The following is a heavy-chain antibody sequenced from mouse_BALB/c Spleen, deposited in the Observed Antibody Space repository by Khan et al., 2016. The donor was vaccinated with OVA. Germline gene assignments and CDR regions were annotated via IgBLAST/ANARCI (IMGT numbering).Heavy chain of an antibody. CDR1: GYSFTSYY. CDR3: TRHGYVAWFTY. CDR2: IDPFSGDT. V-gene: IGHV1S135*01. J-gene: IGHJ3*01. D-gene: IGHD2-2*01. Sequence: MGEDGPELMKPGASVKISCKASGYSFTSYYIHWVIQSHGKSLEWIGYIDPFSGDTTYNQKFKGRATLTVDKSSSTAYIHLSNLTSEDSAVYYCTRHGYVAWFTYWGQGTLVTVSA.